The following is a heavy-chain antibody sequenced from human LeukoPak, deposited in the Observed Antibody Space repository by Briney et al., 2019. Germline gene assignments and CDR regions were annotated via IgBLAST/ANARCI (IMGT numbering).Heavy chain of an antibody. CDR2: MNPNSGNT. V-gene: IGHV1-8*01. CDR1: GYTFTSYD. Sequence: ASVKVSCKASGYTFTSYDINWVRQATGPGLEWMGWMNPNSGNTGYAQKFQGRVTMTRNTSISTAYMELSSLRSEDTAVYYCARANPIAVAGTDFDYWGQGTLVTVSS. CDR3: ARANPIAVAGTDFDY. J-gene: IGHJ4*02. D-gene: IGHD6-19*01.